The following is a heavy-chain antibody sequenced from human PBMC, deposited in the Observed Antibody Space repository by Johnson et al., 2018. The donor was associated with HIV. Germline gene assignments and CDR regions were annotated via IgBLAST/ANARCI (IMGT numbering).Heavy chain of an antibody. CDR1: GFTFDDYG. V-gene: IGHV3-20*04. CDR2: INWNGGST. Sequence: VQLVESGGGVVRPGGSLRLSCAASGFTFDDYGMSWVRQAPGKGLEWVSGINWNGGSTGYADSVEGRFTISRDNSKHTLYLQRNSRRDEDTAVYYCAKDVVVTPPSDAFDIWGQGQWSPSLQ. D-gene: IGHD2-21*02. J-gene: IGHJ3*02. CDR3: AKDVVVTPPSDAFDI.